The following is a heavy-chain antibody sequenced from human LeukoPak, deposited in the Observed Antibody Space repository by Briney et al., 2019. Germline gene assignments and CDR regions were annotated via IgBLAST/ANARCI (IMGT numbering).Heavy chain of an antibody. J-gene: IGHJ4*02. CDR1: GRSISSYY. D-gene: IGHD6-19*01. Sequence: SETLSLTCTGSGRSISSYYWSWIRQPPGKGLEWIRYIHYSGSTKYNPSLKSRVTISVDTSKKHFSLKLNSVTSADTAVYFCASGEIDQISYNGGWYYFDYWGQGTLVTVSS. CDR3: ASGEIDQISYNGGWYYFDY. V-gene: IGHV4-59*01. CDR2: IHYSGST.